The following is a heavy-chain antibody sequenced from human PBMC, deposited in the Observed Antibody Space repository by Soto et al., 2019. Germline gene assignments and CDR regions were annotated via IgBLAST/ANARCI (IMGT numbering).Heavy chain of an antibody. D-gene: IGHD6-19*01. CDR2: IIPIFGTA. J-gene: IGHJ6*02. V-gene: IGHV1-69*01. CDR1: GGTFSSYA. Sequence: QVQLVQSGAEVKKPGSSVTVSCTASGGTFSSYAISWVRQAPGQGLEWLVGIIPIFGTANYAQKCQGRVTITADESTRTAYMELSSLRSEDTAVYYCASSMNPVKPVAGTSSGFYYYYGMDVWGQGTTVTVSS. CDR3: ASSMNPVKPVAGTSSGFYYYYGMDV.